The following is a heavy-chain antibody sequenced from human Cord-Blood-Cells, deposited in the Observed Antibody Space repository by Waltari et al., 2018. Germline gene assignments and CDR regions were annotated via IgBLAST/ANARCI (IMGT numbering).Heavy chain of an antibody. CDR1: GGSFSGYY. CDR3: ASPVGATSYYYGMDV. CDR2: INHSGST. J-gene: IGHJ6*02. Sequence: QVQLQQWGAGLLKPSETLSLTCAVYGGSFSGYYWRWIRQPPGKGMEWIGEINHSGSTNYHPSLKSRVTISVDTSKNQFSLKLSSVTAADTAVYYCASPVGATSYYYGMDVWGQGTTVTVSS. V-gene: IGHV4-34*01. D-gene: IGHD1-26*01.